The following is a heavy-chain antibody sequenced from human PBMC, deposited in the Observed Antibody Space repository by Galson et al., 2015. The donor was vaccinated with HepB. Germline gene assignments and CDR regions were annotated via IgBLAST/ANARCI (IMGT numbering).Heavy chain of an antibody. Sequence: SLRLSCAASGFTFSSYSMNWVRQAPGKGLEWVSSISSSSSYIYYADSVKGRFTISRDNAKNSLYLQMNSLRAEDTAVYYCARDAEGLRSWSHYYYYYMDVWGKGTTVTVSS. J-gene: IGHJ6*03. V-gene: IGHV3-21*01. CDR3: ARDAEGLRSWSHYYYYYMDV. D-gene: IGHD6-13*01. CDR2: ISSSSSYI. CDR1: GFTFSSYS.